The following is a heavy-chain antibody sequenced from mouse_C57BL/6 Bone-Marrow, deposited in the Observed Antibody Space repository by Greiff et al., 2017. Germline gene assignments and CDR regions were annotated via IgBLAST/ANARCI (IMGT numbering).Heavy chain of an antibody. CDR3: SRQVTTVLATKYFDV. D-gene: IGHD1-1*01. J-gene: IGHJ1*03. CDR2: ISGGGGNT. V-gene: IGHV5-9*01. CDR1: GFTFSSYT. Sequence: VQLKESGGGLVKPGGSLKLSCAASGFTFSSYTMSWVRQTPETRLPWVAAISGGGGNTYYPASVKGRFTISRDNDKNILYRQMSSLRSEDTALYYCSRQVTTVLATKYFDVWGTGTTVTVSS.